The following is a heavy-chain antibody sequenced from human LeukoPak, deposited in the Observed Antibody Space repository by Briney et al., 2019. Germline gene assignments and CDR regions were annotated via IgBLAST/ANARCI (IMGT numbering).Heavy chain of an antibody. Sequence: GGSLRLSCAASGFTFSSYAMSWVRQAPGKGLEWVSAISGSGGSTYYADSVKGRFTISRDNSKNTLYLQMNSLRAEDTAVYYCARNGYSYGYYWYFDLWGRGTLVTVSS. CDR3: ARNGYSYGYYWYFDL. CDR1: GFTFSSYA. J-gene: IGHJ2*01. V-gene: IGHV3-23*01. D-gene: IGHD5-18*01. CDR2: ISGSGGST.